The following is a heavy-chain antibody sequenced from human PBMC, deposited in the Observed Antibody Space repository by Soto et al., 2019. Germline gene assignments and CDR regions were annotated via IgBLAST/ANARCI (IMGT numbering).Heavy chain of an antibody. CDR3: AKDRRDGETYYYDSSGYYHDAFDI. D-gene: IGHD3-22*01. CDR2: ISGSGGST. V-gene: IGHV3-23*01. J-gene: IGHJ3*02. Sequence: EVQLLESGGGLVQPGGSLRLSCAASGFPFSSYAMSWVRQAPGKGLEWVSAISGSGGSTYYADSVKGRFTISIDNSKNTLYMQMNSLRAQGTAVYYCAKDRRDGETYYYDSSGYYHDAFDIWGQGTMVTVSS. CDR1: GFPFSSYA.